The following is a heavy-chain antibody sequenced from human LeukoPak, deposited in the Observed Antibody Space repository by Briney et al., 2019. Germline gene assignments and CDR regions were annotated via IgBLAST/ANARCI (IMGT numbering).Heavy chain of an antibody. V-gene: IGHV4-59*01. Sequence: SETLSLACTVSGGSISSYYWSWIRQPPGKGLEWIGYIYYSGSTNYNPSLKSRVTISVDTSKNQFSLRLSSVTTADTAVYYCARVLIDTHGWYHFDYWGQGTLVTVSS. CDR2: IYYSGST. CDR3: ARVLIDTHGWYHFDY. CDR1: GGSISSYY. J-gene: IGHJ4*02. D-gene: IGHD6-19*01.